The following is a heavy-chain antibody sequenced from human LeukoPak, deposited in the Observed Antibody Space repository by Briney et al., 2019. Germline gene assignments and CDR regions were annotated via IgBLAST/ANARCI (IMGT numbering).Heavy chain of an antibody. Sequence: GGSLRLSCAASGFTFSSSAMSWVRQAPGKGLEWVANIKQDGSEKNYVDSVKGRFTISRDNAKNSLYLQMNSLRAEDTAVYYCASPQNAYWGQGTLVTVSS. V-gene: IGHV3-7*01. CDR3: ASPQNAY. CDR1: GFTFSSSA. J-gene: IGHJ4*02. CDR2: IKQDGSEK.